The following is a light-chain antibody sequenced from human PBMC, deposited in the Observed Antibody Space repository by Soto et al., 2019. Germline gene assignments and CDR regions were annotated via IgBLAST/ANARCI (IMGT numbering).Light chain of an antibody. CDR2: EVS. J-gene: IGLJ1*01. CDR3: SSYAGSNNFVV. V-gene: IGLV2-8*01. Sequence: LTQPPSASGSPGQSVTISCTGTSSDVGGYNYVSWYQQHPGKAPKLMIYEVSKRPSGVPDRFSGSKSGNTASLTVSGLQAEDEADYYCSSYAGSNNFVVFGTGTKVTVL. CDR1: SSDVGGYNY.